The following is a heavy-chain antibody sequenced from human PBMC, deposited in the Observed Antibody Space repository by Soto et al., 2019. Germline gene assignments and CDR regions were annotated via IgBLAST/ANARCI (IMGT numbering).Heavy chain of an antibody. V-gene: IGHV5-51*01. CDR3: ARHGIGNTGYDYPDF. CDR1: GYTFTSYW. CDR2: IYPDDSDT. J-gene: IGHJ4*02. Sequence: PGESLKISCQGSGYTFTSYWIAWVRQIPGKGLEWMGVIYPDDSDTRYRPSFQGQVTISADKSINTAYLQWSSLKASDTAMYYCARHGIGNTGYDYPDFWGQGTLVTVSS. D-gene: IGHD3-9*01.